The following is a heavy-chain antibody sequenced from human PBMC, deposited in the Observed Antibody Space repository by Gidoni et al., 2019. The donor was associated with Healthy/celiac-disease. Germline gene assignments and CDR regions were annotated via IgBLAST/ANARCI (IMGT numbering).Heavy chain of an antibody. V-gene: IGHV4-59*01. D-gene: IGHD3-3*01. J-gene: IGHJ4*02. CDR3: ARGSYYDFWT. CDR1: CGSISTYY. Sequence: QVQLQESGPGLVKPSETLSLTCTVSCGSISTYYWSWIRQPPGKGLEWIGYIYYSGSTNYNPSLKSRVTISVDTSKNQFSLKLSSVTAADTAVYYCARGSYYDFWTWGQGTLVTVSS. CDR2: IYYSGST.